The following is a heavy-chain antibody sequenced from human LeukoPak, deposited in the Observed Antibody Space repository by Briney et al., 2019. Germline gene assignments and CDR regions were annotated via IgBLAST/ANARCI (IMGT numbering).Heavy chain of an antibody. D-gene: IGHD5-12*01. CDR1: GYTFTSCD. CDR3: ARNLRGYSGYDST. Sequence: GASVKVSCKASGYTFTSCDIHWVRQATGQGLAWMGWMNPNSGNTGYAQKFQGRVTMTRNTSISTAYMELSSLRSEDTAVYYCARNLRGYSGYDSTWGQGTLVTVSS. CDR2: MNPNSGNT. J-gene: IGHJ5*02. V-gene: IGHV1-8*01.